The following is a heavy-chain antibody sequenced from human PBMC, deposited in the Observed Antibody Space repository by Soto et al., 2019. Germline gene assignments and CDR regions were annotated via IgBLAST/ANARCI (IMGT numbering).Heavy chain of an antibody. CDR1: GFTFSSYW. D-gene: IGHD4-17*01. J-gene: IGHJ4*02. Sequence: GGSLRLSCAASGFTFSSYWMHWVRQAPGKGLVWVSRINEEGSTINYADSVKGRFTISRDNAKNTLYLEMNSLRAEDTAVYYCARDDYGGNGPLDYWGQGTLVTVSS. CDR3: ARDDYGGNGPLDY. CDR2: INEEGSTI. V-gene: IGHV3-74*01.